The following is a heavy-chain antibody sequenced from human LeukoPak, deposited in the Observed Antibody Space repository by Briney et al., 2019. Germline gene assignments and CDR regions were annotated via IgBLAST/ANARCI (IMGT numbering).Heavy chain of an antibody. CDR1: GFTFNTYT. D-gene: IGHD7-27*01. Sequence: GGSLRLSCAASGFTFNTYTMNWIRQAPGKGLEWVSFINTKSKTIYYADSVKGRFTISRDNAKNSLYLHMNSLRAEDTALYYCVRDRNWAFDYWGQGTLVTVSS. CDR3: VRDRNWAFDY. J-gene: IGHJ4*02. V-gene: IGHV3-48*01. CDR2: INTKSKTI.